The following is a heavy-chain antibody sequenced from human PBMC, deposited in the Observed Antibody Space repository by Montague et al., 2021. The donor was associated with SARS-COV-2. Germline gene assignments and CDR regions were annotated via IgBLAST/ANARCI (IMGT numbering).Heavy chain of an antibody. D-gene: IGHD3-10*01. CDR2: IYNGGST. CDR1: GGSISSGGYY. Sequence: TLSLTCTVSGGSISSGGYYWSWIRQHPGDGLGWIGFIYNGGSTHSSPSLKGRVTISLDTSENQFSLNLSSVTAADTAVYFCARGSGNLGRGDHLDFWGQGTLVTVSS. CDR3: ARGSGNLGRGDHLDF. J-gene: IGHJ4*02. V-gene: IGHV4-31*03.